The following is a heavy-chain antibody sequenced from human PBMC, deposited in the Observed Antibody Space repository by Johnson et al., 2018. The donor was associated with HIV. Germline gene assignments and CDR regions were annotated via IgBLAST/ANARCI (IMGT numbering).Heavy chain of an antibody. D-gene: IGHD6-19*01. J-gene: IGHJ3*02. CDR1: GFTFSSYA. Sequence: EVQLVESGGGLVQPGGSLRLSCAASGFTFSSYAMSWVRQTPGKGLAWVSLISGSTGRTNYADSVKGRFTISRDNSKNTLYLQMNSLRAEDTAVYYCAKRGSGWPSDAFDIWGQGTMVTVSS. CDR2: ISGSTGRT. CDR3: AKRGSGWPSDAFDI. V-gene: IGHV3-23*04.